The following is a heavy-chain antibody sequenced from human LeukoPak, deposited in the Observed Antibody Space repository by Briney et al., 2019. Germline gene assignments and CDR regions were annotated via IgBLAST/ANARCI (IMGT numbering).Heavy chain of an antibody. CDR1: GGSISSTDFY. CDR3: ARRSRCSTTSCLPNFFDY. J-gene: IGHJ4*02. Sequence: PSETLSLTCSVSGGSISSTDFYWGWIRQPPGKGLEWIGSMCYSGNTYYNPSLKSRVTMSVDTSKNQFALKLSSVTAADTAVYYCARRSRCSTTSCLPNFFDYWGQGTLVTVSS. D-gene: IGHD2-2*01. CDR2: MCYSGNT. V-gene: IGHV4-39*01.